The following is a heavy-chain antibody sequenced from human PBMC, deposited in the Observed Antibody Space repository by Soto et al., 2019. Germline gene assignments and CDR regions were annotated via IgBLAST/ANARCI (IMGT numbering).Heavy chain of an antibody. CDR3: TRRGRQSANWFDP. CDR1: GGTFNSYS. Sequence: ASVKVSCKASGGTFNSYSIDWLRQAPGQGFEWMGGIIPMSGRPNYAQRFQGRVTFSADKSINTVYMEVNSLTHEDTAVYYCTRRGRQSANWFDPWGQVTLVTVSS. J-gene: IGHJ5*02. V-gene: IGHV1-69*06. CDR2: IIPMSGRP.